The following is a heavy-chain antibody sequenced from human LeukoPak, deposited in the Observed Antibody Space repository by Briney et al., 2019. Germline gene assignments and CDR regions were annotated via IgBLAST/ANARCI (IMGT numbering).Heavy chain of an antibody. CDR1: GYSVSSNSY. J-gene: IGHJ3*02. V-gene: IGHV4-38-2*02. CDR2: IHHGGNT. CDR3: ARWLGNGFDM. D-gene: IGHD6-19*01. Sequence: SETLSLTCIVSGYSVSSNSYWAGIRQSPGKGLEWIGSIHHGGNTYSNPSLMSRVSMSIDTSKNPSSLNLSSVTAAHTAIFYCARWLGNGFDMWGQGTMVTVSS.